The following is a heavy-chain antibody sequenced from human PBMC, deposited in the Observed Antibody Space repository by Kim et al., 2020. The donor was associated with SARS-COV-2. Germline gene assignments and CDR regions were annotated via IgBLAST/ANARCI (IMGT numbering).Heavy chain of an antibody. D-gene: IGHD5-12*01. V-gene: IGHV3-66*01. Sequence: GGSLRLSCAASGFTVSSNYMSWVRQAPGKGLEWVAVIYCGGSTYYDDSAVDRCTIICDNTSNTPHFLKNSLRAADAAALYCGREEILEYSGYVEFDYWG. J-gene: IGHJ4*01. CDR2: IYCGGST. CDR1: GFTVSSNY. CDR3: GREEILEYSGYVEFDY.